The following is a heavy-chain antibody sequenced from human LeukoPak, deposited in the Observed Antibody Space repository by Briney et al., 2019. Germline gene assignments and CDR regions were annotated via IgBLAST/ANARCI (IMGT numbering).Heavy chain of an antibody. CDR2: IYHTGST. V-gene: IGHV4-38-2*02. Sequence: SETLSLTCTVSGYSISSGSYWGWIRQPPGEGLEWIGNIYHTGSTYYNPSLKSRVTISVDTSKNQFSLNPNSVTAADTAVYYCTRRFCGSTSCYFDYWGQGTLVTVSS. CDR3: TRRFCGSTSCYFDY. D-gene: IGHD2-2*01. CDR1: GYSISSGSY. J-gene: IGHJ4*02.